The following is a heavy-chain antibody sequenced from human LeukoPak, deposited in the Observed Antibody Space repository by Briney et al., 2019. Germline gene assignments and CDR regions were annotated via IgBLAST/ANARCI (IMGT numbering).Heavy chain of an antibody. CDR1: GGSFSGYY. V-gene: IGHV4-59*08. Sequence: SETLSLTCTVSGGSFSGYYWSWIRQPPGKGLEWIGYIYYSGATDYNPSLKSRVTISVDTSKNQFSLNLTSVTAADTAIYFCARPLMLTAPYLYLDLWGRGTLVTVSS. D-gene: IGHD4/OR15-4a*01. CDR2: IYYSGAT. J-gene: IGHJ2*01. CDR3: ARPLMLTAPYLYLDL.